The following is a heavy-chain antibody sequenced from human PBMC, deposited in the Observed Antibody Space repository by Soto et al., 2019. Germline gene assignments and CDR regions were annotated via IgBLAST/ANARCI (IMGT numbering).Heavy chain of an antibody. J-gene: IGHJ4*02. CDR2: ISGNGNDA. Sequence: LRLSCAASGFTFRDYAMNWVRQVPGKGLEWVSDISGNGNDARYADSVKGRFSISRDNSRNTLYLHLNRLRVDDTAVYYCGKERRGSGWSVCNFWGQGTLVTVSS. D-gene: IGHD6-19*01. CDR3: GKERRGSGWSVCNF. CDR1: GFTFRDYA. V-gene: IGHV3-23*01.